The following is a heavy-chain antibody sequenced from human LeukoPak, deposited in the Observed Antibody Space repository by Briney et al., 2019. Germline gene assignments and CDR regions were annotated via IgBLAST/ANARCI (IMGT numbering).Heavy chain of an antibody. V-gene: IGHV4-61*05. Sequence: SETLSLTCTVSGGSISSSSYYWGWIRQPPGKGLECIGYIYYSGSTHYNPSLESRVTISVDTSKNQFSLKLSSVTAADTAVYYCARLGGGSYYYYYYMDVWGKGTTVTISS. CDR3: ARLGGGSYYYYYYMDV. J-gene: IGHJ6*03. CDR2: IYYSGST. D-gene: IGHD3-16*01. CDR1: GGSISSSSYY.